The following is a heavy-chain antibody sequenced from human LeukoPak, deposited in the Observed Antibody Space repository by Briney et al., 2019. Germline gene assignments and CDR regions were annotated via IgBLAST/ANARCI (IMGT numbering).Heavy chain of an antibody. CDR2: IYYSGST. V-gene: IGHV4-59*01. CDR1: GGSISSYY. CDR3: ARGRNMVRGVISFDY. D-gene: IGHD3-10*01. Sequence: SETLSLTCTVSGGSISSYYWSWIRQPPGKGLEWIGYIYYSGSTNYNPSLKSRVTISVDTSKNQFSLKLSSVTAADTAVYYCARGRNMVRGVISFDYWGQGTLVTVSS. J-gene: IGHJ4*02.